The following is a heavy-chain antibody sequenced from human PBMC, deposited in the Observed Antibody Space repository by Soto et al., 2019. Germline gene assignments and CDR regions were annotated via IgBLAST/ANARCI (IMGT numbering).Heavy chain of an antibody. J-gene: IGHJ4*02. CDR1: GYTFTSYG. Sequence: ASVKVSCKASGYTFTSYGISWVRQAPGQGLEWMGWISAYNGNTNYAQKLQGRVTMTTDTSTSTAYMELRSLRSDDTAVYYCAREMVLRYFDWPVAPDDWGKGTLVTVSS. D-gene: IGHD3-9*01. CDR3: AREMVLRYFDWPVAPDD. V-gene: IGHV1-18*01. CDR2: ISAYNGNT.